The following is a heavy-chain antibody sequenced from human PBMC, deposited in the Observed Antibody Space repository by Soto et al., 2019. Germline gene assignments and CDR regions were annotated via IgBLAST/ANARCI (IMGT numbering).Heavy chain of an antibody. D-gene: IGHD3-3*01. CDR3: AREGVDKSGYYWDAFDI. V-gene: IGHV3-30-3*01. CDR1: GFTFSRHA. J-gene: IGHJ3*02. Sequence: QVQMVESGGGVVQPGRSLRLSCAASGFTFSRHAMHWVRQAPGKGLEWVAVISYDGSKKYYADSVKGRFTISRDNSKNTLSLQMNSLRAEDTAVYYCAREGVDKSGYYWDAFDIWGQGTMVTVSS. CDR2: ISYDGSKK.